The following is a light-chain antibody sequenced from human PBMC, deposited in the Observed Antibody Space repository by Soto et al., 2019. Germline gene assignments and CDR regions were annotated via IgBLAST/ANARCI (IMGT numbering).Light chain of an antibody. J-gene: IGLJ2*01. CDR2: DVN. CDR1: SSDIGDSNY. Sequence: QSALTQPRSVSGSPGQSVTISCTGTSSDIGDSNYVSWYQQHPGKAPKLLIYDVNRRPSGVPDRFSVTNSGNTASLTISGLQAEDEADYFCCSYAGSDTLVFGGGTKLTVL. CDR3: CSYAGSDTLV. V-gene: IGLV2-11*01.